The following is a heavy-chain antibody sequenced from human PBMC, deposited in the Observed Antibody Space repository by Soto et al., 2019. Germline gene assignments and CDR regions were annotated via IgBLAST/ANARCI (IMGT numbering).Heavy chain of an antibody. CDR3: ARDILLWFGELPPRAHDAFDI. V-gene: IGHV4-31*03. CDR1: GGSISSGGYF. Sequence: QVQLQESGPGLVKPSQTLSLTCTVSGGSISSGGYFWSWIRQHPGKGLEWIGDINYSGSTYSNPSLKSRVTISVDTPKNQFSLKLSSVTAADTAVYYCARDILLWFGELPPRAHDAFDIWGQGTMVTVSS. D-gene: IGHD3-10*01. J-gene: IGHJ3*02. CDR2: INYSGST.